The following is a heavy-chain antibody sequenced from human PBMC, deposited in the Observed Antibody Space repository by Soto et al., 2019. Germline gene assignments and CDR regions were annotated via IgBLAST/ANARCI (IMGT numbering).Heavy chain of an antibody. D-gene: IGHD2-21*02. V-gene: IGHV5-51*01. Sequence: GESLKISCKGSGYKFSTYWIDWVRQMPGKGLEWMGIIYPGDSDTRYSPSFQGQVTISADKPSSTAYLQWHSLKASDSAMYFCARRDSLSVIDYWGQGTQVTVSS. CDR1: GYKFSTYW. J-gene: IGHJ4*02. CDR3: ARRDSLSVIDY. CDR2: IYPGDSDT.